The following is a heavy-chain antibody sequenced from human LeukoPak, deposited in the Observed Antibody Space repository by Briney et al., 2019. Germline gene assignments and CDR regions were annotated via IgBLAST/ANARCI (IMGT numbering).Heavy chain of an antibody. CDR1: GFTFSSDA. V-gene: IGHV3-23*01. D-gene: IGHD6-19*01. CDR2: LSGSGGST. CDR3: AKERQWLVPDY. J-gene: IGHJ4*02. Sequence: AGSLTLSCAASGFTFSSDAMGCVRHAPGKLREWVSALSGSGGSTYNADSVKGRFTLSRDNSKNTLYLQMNSLRAEDTAVYYCAKERQWLVPDYWGQGTLVTVSS.